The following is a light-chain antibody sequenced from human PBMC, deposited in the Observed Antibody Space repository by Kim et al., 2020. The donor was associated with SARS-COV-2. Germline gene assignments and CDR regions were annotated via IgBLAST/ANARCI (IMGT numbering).Light chain of an antibody. CDR1: GLRSYY. CDR2: GTN. CDR3: NSRDSSGNHYV. Sequence: SSELTQDPAVSVALGQAVRITCQGDGLRSYYASGYQQKPGQAPILVVYGTNKRPSGIPDRFSCSASGNTASLTITGAQAEDEADYYCNSRDSSGNHYVFGIGTQLTVL. V-gene: IGLV3-19*01. J-gene: IGLJ1*01.